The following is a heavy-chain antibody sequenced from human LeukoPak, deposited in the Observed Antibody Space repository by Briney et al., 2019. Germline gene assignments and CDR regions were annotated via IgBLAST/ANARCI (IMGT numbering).Heavy chain of an antibody. Sequence: PSETLSLTCSVSGGSISSYYWSWIRQPAGKGLEWIGRVYTRGNTDYNPSLKSRVTMSVDTSKNQFSLRLSSVTAADTAVYYCARGEVGYCTGGTCYGYYYYGMDVWGQGTTVAVSS. D-gene: IGHD2-15*01. CDR2: VYTRGNT. CDR3: ARGEVGYCTGGTCYGYYYYGMDV. V-gene: IGHV4-4*07. CDR1: GGSISSYY. J-gene: IGHJ6*02.